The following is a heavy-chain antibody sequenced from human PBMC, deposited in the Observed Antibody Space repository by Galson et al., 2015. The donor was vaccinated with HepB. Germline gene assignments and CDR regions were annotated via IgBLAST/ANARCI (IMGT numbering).Heavy chain of an antibody. CDR3: ARESAGEAAAGTPAADC. V-gene: IGHV1-69*13. CDR2: IIPIFGTA. Sequence: SVKVSCKASGGTFSSYAISWVRQAPGQGLEWMGGIIPIFGTANYAQKFQGRVTITADESTSTAYMELSSLRSEDTAVYYCARESAGEAAAGTPAADCWGQGTLVTVSS. J-gene: IGHJ4*02. CDR1: GGTFSSYA. D-gene: IGHD6-13*01.